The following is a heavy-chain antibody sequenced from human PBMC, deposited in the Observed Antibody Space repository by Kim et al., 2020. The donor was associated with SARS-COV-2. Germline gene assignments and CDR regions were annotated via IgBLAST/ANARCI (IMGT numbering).Heavy chain of an antibody. J-gene: IGHJ4*01. CDR3: DRVNGDCIY. D-gene: IGHD2-15*01. Sequence: GGSLRLSCAASGFTFGSHSMDWVRQAPGKGLEWVASISGSSDDIYYVDSATGRCTITSDKAKYSMSVQMNSQRDEDTAMSYCDRVNGDCIYWG. V-gene: IGHV3-21*01. CDR2: ISGSSDDI. CDR1: GFTFGSHS.